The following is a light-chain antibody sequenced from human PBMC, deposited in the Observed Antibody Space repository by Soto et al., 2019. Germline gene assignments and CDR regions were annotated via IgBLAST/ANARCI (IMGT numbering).Light chain of an antibody. CDR3: QQSYSTHWT. J-gene: IGKJ1*01. CDR2: AAS. V-gene: IGKV1-39*01. Sequence: DIQMTQSPSSLSASVGDRVTITCRASQSISSYLNWYQQKPGKAPKLLIYAASILQSGVPSRFSGSGSGTDFTLTISSLQPEDFATYYCQQSYSTHWTFGQGTKVEIK. CDR1: QSISSY.